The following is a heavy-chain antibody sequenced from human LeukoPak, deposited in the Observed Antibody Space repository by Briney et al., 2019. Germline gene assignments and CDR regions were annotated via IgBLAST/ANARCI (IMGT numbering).Heavy chain of an antibody. D-gene: IGHD2-2*02. CDR3: ARTTVVVVPAAIFNWFDP. J-gene: IGHJ5*02. CDR1: GGTFSSYA. Sequence: SVKVSCKASGGTFSSYAISWVRQAPGQGLEWMGGIIPIFGTANYAQKFQGRVTTTADKSTSTAYMELSSLRSEDTAVYYCARTTVVVVPAAIFNWFDPWGQGTLVTVSS. V-gene: IGHV1-69*06. CDR2: IIPIFGTA.